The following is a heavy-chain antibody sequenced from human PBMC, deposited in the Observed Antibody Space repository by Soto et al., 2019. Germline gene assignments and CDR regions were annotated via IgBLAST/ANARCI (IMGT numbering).Heavy chain of an antibody. J-gene: IGHJ6*02. CDR2: IYPGDSDT. CDR1: GYSFTSYW. Sequence: GESLKISCKGSGYSFTSYWIGWVRQMPGKGLEWMGIIYPGDSDTRYSPSFQGQVTISADKSISTAYLQWSSLKASDTAMYYCARRAGSTIFGVVPYYYYVMDVWGQATTVPVS. V-gene: IGHV5-51*01. D-gene: IGHD3-3*01. CDR3: ARRAGSTIFGVVPYYYYVMDV.